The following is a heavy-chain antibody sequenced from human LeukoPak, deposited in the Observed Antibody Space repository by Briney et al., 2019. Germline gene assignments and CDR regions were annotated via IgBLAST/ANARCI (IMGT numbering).Heavy chain of an antibody. CDR3: AKGAYDYIEIAYFDS. Sequence: GGSLRLSCAASGFTSTNYAMNWVRQAPGKGLEWVSVLIGSSSSTDYADSVKGRFTISRDISKNTLFLQMNSLRAEDTAIYYCAKGAYDYIEIAYFDSWGQGTLVTVSS. J-gene: IGHJ4*02. V-gene: IGHV3-23*01. CDR2: LIGSSSST. D-gene: IGHD5-12*01. CDR1: GFTSTNYA.